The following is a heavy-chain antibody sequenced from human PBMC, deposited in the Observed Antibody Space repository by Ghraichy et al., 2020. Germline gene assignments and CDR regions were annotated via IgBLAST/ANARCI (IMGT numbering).Heavy chain of an antibody. CDR3: ARGRIVGVTGYYFDN. V-gene: IGHV4-61*01. CDR1: GGSVSSGSYY. J-gene: IGHJ4*02. CDR2: IYDSGST. D-gene: IGHD1-26*01. Sequence: SPTLSLTCIVSGGSVSSGSYYWSWIRQPPGKGLEWIGYIYDSGSTDYNPSLKSRVTIAADTSKNQFSLKLSSVTAADTAVYYCARGRIVGVTGYYFDNWGQGTLVTVSS.